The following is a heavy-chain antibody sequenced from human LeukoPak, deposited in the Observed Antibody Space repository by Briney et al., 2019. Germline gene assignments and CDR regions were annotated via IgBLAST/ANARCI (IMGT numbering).Heavy chain of an antibody. D-gene: IGHD6-25*01. J-gene: IGHJ4*02. CDR2: ISSSSSYI. V-gene: IGHV3-21*01. Sequence: GGSLRLSCAASGFTFSSYSMNWDRPAPGKGLEWVSSISSSSSYIYYADSVKGRFTISRDNAKNSLYLQMNSLRAEDTAVYYCARGYSSAFDYWGQGTLVTVSS. CDR1: GFTFSSYS. CDR3: ARGYSSAFDY.